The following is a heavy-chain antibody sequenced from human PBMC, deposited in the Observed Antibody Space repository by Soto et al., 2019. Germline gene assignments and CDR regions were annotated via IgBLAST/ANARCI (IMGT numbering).Heavy chain of an antibody. V-gene: IGHV1-69*12. CDR1: GGTFSTYT. Sequence: QVQLLQSGAEVKKPGSSVMLSCKASGGTFSTYTLSWVRQAPRQGLEWMGGIVPAFGATIYAQKCQGRGTITADESTCTAYMELSSLRSEATAVYYCARRGEDYGAYYFAYWGQGTLVTVSS. CDR3: ARRGEDYGAYYFAY. CDR2: IVPAFGAT. D-gene: IGHD3-16*01. J-gene: IGHJ4*02.